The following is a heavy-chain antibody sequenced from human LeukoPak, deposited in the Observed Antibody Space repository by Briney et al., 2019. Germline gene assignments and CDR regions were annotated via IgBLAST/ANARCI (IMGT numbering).Heavy chain of an antibody. CDR2: ISAYNGNT. Sequence: ASVKVSCKASGYTFTSYGISWVRQAPGQGLEWMGWISAYNGNTNYAQKLQGRVTMTTDTSTSTAYMELRSLRSDDTAVYYCARFIVVVPAAPFSDYWGQGTLVTVSS. CDR3: ARFIVVVPAAPFSDY. J-gene: IGHJ4*02. CDR1: GYTFTSYG. D-gene: IGHD2-2*01. V-gene: IGHV1-18*01.